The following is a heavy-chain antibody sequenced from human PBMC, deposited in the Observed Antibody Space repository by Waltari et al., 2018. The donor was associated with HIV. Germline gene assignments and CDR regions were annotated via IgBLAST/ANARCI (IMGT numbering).Heavy chain of an antibody. CDR2: ISSISSYI. D-gene: IGHD2-21*01. V-gene: IGHV3-21*01. J-gene: IGHJ4*02. CDR3: ARVGRFPVAY. CDR1: GFTFSSYS. Sequence: EVQLVESGGGLVKPGGSLRLSCAASGFTFSSYSMNWVRQAPGKGLEWVSSISSISSYIYYADSVKGRFTISRDNAKNSLYLQMNSLRAEDTAVYYCARVGRFPVAYWGQGTLVTVSS.